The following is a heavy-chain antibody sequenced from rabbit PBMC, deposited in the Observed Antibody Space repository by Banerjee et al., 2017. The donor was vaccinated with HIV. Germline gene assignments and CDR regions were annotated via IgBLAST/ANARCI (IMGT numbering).Heavy chain of an antibody. Sequence: QSLEESGGGLVQPEGSLTLTCKASGFSFSSSYYMCWVRQAPGKGLEWIACIYVGSSGSTYYASWAKGRFTISKTSSTTVTLQMTSLTAADTATYFCARDYYYGYGDGGSASTTRLDLWGQGTLVTVS. CDR3: ARDYYYGYGDGGSASTTRLDL. J-gene: IGHJ3*01. CDR2: IYVGSSGST. CDR1: GFSFSSSYY. V-gene: IGHV1S40*01. D-gene: IGHD6-1*01.